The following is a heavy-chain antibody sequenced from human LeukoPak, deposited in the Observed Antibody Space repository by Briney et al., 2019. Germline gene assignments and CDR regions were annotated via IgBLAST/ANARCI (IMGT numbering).Heavy chain of an antibody. D-gene: IGHD3-10*01. J-gene: IGHJ6*03. CDR3: AKDTGSGSYFRRYYYYYMDV. CDR2: ISGDGGST. CDR1: GCTFDDYA. Sequence: GGSLRLSCAASGCTFDDYAMYWVRQAPGKGLEWVSLISGDGGSTYYADSVKGRFTISRDNSKNSLYLQMNSLRTEDTALYYYAKDTGSGSYFRRYYYYYMDVWGKGTTVTVSS. V-gene: IGHV3-43*02.